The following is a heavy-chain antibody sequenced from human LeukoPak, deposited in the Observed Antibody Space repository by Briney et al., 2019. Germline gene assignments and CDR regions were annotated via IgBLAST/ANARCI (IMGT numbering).Heavy chain of an antibody. CDR3: AKSAVGTTRSNWFDP. V-gene: IGHV3-23*01. D-gene: IGHD5-12*01. Sequence: GTLRLSCAASGFTFGTYGMSWVRQAPGKGLEWVSAISGSGGSTYYADSMKGRFTISRDNSKNTLFLQMNSLRVEDTAVYFCAKSAVGTTRSNWFDPWGQGTLVTVSS. CDR2: ISGSGGST. CDR1: GFTFGTYG. J-gene: IGHJ5*02.